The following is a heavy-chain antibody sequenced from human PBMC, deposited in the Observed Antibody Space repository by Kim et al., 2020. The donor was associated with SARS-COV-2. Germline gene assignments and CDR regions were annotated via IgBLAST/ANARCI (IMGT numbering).Heavy chain of an antibody. V-gene: IGHV4-39*01. CDR2: IYYSGST. J-gene: IGHJ4*02. Sequence: SETLSLTCTVSGGSISSSSYYWGWIRQPPGKGLEWIGSIYYSGSTDYNPSLKRRVTISVDTSKNQFSLKLSSVTAADTAVYYCARRWELLNWGQGTLVTVSS. CDR1: GGSISSSSYY. CDR3: ARRWELLN. D-gene: IGHD1-26*01.